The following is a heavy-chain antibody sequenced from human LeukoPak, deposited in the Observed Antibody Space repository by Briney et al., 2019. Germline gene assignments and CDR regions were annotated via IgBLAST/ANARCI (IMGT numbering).Heavy chain of an antibody. Sequence: TLSLTCTVSGGSISSGDYYWSWIRQPPGKALEWLALIYWNDDKRYSPSLKSRLSIAKDTSKNQVVLTMTNVDPVDTATYYCARVDASMITVPFHCWGQGTLVTVSS. CDR2: IYWNDDK. J-gene: IGHJ4*02. D-gene: IGHD3-16*01. CDR3: ARVDASMITVPFHC. CDR1: GGSISSGDYY. V-gene: IGHV2-5*01.